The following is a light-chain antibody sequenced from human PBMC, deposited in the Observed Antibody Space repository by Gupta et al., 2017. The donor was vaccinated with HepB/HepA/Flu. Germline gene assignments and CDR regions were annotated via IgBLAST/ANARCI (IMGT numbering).Light chain of an antibody. CDR2: AAS. CDR3: QQNKSYPLIT. V-gene: IGKV1D-16*01. CDR1: QGIRSW. Sequence: DIQMTQSPSSLSASVGDRVTITCRASQGIRSWLAWYKQKPEKAPKSLIYAASSWQSGVPSRFSGSGYGTDFTLTISSRQPEDFAPYYCQQNKSYPLITFGRGTKVDIK. J-gene: IGKJ4*01.